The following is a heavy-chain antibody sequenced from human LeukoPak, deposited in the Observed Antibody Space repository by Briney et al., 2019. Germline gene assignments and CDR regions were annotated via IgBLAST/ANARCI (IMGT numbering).Heavy chain of an antibody. CDR2: ISGSSDST. CDR1: GFTFKNYA. D-gene: IGHD3/OR15-3a*01. V-gene: IGHV3-23*01. CDR3: AKSPYYDFWSGPGKNWFDP. Sequence: GSLRLSCAAPGFTFKNYAMNWVRQAPGKGLEWVSSISGSSDSTYYADSVKGRFTISRDESKNTLYLQMNSLRVEDTAVYYCAKSPYYDFWSGPGKNWFDPWGQGTLVTVSS. J-gene: IGHJ5*02.